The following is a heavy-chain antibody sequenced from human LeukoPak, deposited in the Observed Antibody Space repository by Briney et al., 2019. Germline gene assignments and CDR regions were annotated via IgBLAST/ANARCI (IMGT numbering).Heavy chain of an antibody. CDR3: AKSHTYYYDTSAYYYFDY. CDR1: GFTFSSYA. D-gene: IGHD3-22*01. Sequence: GGSLRLSCAVSGFTFSSYAMSWVRQAPGKGLEWVSATSGSGGSTYYADSVKGRFTIARDNSKNTLYLQMNSLRADDTAVYYCAKSHTYYYDTSAYYYFDYWGQGTLVTVSS. CDR2: TSGSGGST. V-gene: IGHV3-23*01. J-gene: IGHJ4*02.